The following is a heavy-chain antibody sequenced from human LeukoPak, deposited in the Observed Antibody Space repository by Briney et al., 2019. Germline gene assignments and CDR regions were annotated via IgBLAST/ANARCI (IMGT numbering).Heavy chain of an antibody. CDR1: GGSISNGDYY. Sequence: PSETLSLTCSVSGGSISNGDYYWGWIRPAPGKGLEWIGSLFYVGSAHYYPSLKSRATISADTSKNQFSLKLPSMTAADAAIYYCARQLPTAAADTRGYFDYWGQGTVVTVSS. J-gene: IGHJ4*01. D-gene: IGHD6-25*01. V-gene: IGHV4-39*01. CDR3: ARQLPTAAADTRGYFDY. CDR2: LFYVGSA.